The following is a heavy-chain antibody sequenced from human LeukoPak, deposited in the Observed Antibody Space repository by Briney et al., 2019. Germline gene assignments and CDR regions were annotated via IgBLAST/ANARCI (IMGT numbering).Heavy chain of an antibody. CDR2: VIYNGNT. CDR1: GGSFTASY. J-gene: IGHJ4*02. D-gene: IGHD1-26*01. V-gene: IGHV4-34*01. CDR3: ARGKWEPRFDS. Sequence: SETLSLTCAVYGGSFTASYWTWIRQPPGKGLEWIGEVIYNGNTNYNSSLKSRVTISLDTSKNQFSPRLASLTAADTAMYYCARGKWEPRFDSWGQGTLVTVSS.